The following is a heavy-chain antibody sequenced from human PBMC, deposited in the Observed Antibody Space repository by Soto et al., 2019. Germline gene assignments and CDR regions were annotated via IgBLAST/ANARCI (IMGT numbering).Heavy chain of an antibody. Sequence: QVQLVESGGGVVQPGGSLRLSCAASGFLFGSYGMHWVRQAPGKGLEWVAVISYDGRDKHYADSAKGRFTISRDNSKNTLFLQLNSLRAEDTAMYSCNHFDTSGYRGNFDSWGQGTLVTVSS. CDR3: NHFDTSGYRGNFDS. D-gene: IGHD3-22*01. V-gene: IGHV3-30*03. J-gene: IGHJ4*02. CDR1: GFLFGSYG. CDR2: ISYDGRDK.